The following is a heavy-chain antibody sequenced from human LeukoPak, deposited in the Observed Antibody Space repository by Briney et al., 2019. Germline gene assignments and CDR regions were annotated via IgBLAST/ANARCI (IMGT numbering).Heavy chain of an antibody. CDR2: IYYSGST. CDR1: GGSISSYY. Sequence: PSETLSLTCTVSGGSISSYYWSWIRQPPGKGLEWIGYIYYSGSTNYNPSPKGRVTISVDTSKNQFSLKLSSVTAADTAVYYCAREGMAVPAVFEYWGQGTLVTVSS. D-gene: IGHD2-8*01. CDR3: AREGMAVPAVFEY. V-gene: IGHV4-59*01. J-gene: IGHJ4*02.